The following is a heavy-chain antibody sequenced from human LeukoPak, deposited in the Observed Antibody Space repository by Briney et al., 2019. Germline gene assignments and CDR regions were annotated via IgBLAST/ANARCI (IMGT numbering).Heavy chain of an antibody. V-gene: IGHV3-23*01. D-gene: IGHD1-26*01. CDR2: ISGSGGST. CDR3: AKDKRWELLGY. J-gene: IGHJ4*02. CDR1: GFIFSNHA. Sequence: PGGSLRLSCAASGFIFSNHALHWVRQAPGKGLEWVSAISGSGGSTYYADSVKGRFTISRDNSKNTLYLQMNSLRAEDTAVYYCAKDKRWELLGYWGQGTLVTVSS.